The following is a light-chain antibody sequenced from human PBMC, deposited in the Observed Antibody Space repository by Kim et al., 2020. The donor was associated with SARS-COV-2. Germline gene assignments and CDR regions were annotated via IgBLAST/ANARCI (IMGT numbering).Light chain of an antibody. J-gene: IGLJ2*01. V-gene: IGLV2-14*03. CDR1: SSDVGGYNY. CDR2: DVS. Sequence: GQSITISCTGTSSDVGGYNYVSWFQQHPGKAPKLIIYDVSNRPSGVSNRFSGSKSGNTASLTISGLQAEDESDYYCSSYTSSNTLVFGGGTQLTVL. CDR3: SSYTSSNTLV.